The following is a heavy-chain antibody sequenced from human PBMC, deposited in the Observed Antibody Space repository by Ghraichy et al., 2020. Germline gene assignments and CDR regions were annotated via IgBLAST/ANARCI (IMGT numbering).Heavy chain of an antibody. CDR2: INTEGTSR. Sequence: GGSLRLSCAASGFTFSSYWMYWVRQAPGEGLVWVSRINTEGTSRNYADSVKGRFTISRDYDKNTLYLQMKSLRAEDTAVYYCASGVFTSTLYTVGYLGQGTLLTVSS. V-gene: IGHV3-74*01. D-gene: IGHD3-3*01. CDR1: GFTFSSYW. CDR3: ASGVFTSTLYTVGY. J-gene: IGHJ4*02.